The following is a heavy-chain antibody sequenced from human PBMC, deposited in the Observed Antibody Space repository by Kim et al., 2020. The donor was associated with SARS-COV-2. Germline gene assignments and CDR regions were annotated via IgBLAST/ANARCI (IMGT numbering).Heavy chain of an antibody. CDR2: ISSSGSTI. CDR3: ARVRGAAGPFYYYYYGMDV. Sequence: GGSLRLSCAASGFIFSDYYMSWIRQAPGKGLEWVSYISSSGSTIYYADSVKGRFTISRDNAKNSLYLQMNSLRAEDTAVYYCARVRGAAGPFYYYYYGMDVWGQGTTVTVSS. V-gene: IGHV3-11*01. D-gene: IGHD6-13*01. CDR1: GFIFSDYY. J-gene: IGHJ6*02.